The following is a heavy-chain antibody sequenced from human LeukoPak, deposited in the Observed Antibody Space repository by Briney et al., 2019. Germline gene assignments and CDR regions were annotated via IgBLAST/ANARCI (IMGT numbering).Heavy chain of an antibody. J-gene: IGHJ6*02. CDR2: IKHDGSEK. CDR3: AIAYGMDV. Sequence: GGSLRLSCAASGFTFSSYAMHWVRQAPGKGLEWVANIKHDGSEKFYVDSVKGRFTISRDNAKKSLYLQMNSLRTEDTAVYYCAIAYGMDVWGQGTTVTVSS. CDR1: GFTFSSYA. V-gene: IGHV3-7*01.